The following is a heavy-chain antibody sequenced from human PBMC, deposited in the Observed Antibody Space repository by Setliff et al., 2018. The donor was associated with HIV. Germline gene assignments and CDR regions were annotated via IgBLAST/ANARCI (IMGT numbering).Heavy chain of an antibody. CDR1: GVSFRTNMYY. CDR3: ARRAESTTTWFSSWYSYDMDV. V-gene: IGHV4-39*01. D-gene: IGHD2-15*01. J-gene: IGHJ6*02. CDR2: VYYSGDI. Sequence: SETLSLTCSVSGVSFRTNMYYWGWIRQPPGKGLEWVGSVYYSGDIFYNPSLRSRVTISLDSSKNQLSLRLKSVTAADTAVYFCARRAESTTTWFSSWYSYDMDVWGQGTTVTVS.